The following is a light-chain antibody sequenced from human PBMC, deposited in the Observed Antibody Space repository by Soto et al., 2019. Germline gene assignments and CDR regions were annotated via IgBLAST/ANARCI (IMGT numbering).Light chain of an antibody. CDR2: EVN. CDR3: FSFTTTGPHV. V-gene: IGLV2-14*01. CDR1: ICDIGAYDY. Sequence: QSVLTEPGSLSASPGQAITISYTRTICDIGAYDYVSWFQQLPGNAPILMISEVNNRPSGVSNRFSGSKSGNTDYLTISGLQVEGEAEYFCFSFTTTGPHVFGTGTKGT. J-gene: IGLJ1*01.